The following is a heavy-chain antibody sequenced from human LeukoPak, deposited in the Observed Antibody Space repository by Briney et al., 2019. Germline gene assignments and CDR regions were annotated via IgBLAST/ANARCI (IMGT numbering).Heavy chain of an antibody. CDR1: GLSFSYYV. CDR2: ISSKGDSA. Sequence: GGSLRLSCTASGLSFSYYVMHWVRQAPGKGLECVSAISSKGDSAYYADSVRGRFTISRDNSKNSVYLQLSSLRFEDTAMYYCVKSPHYNDYVFDHWGQGTLVTASS. J-gene: IGHJ4*02. D-gene: IGHD4/OR15-4a*01. CDR3: VKSPHYNDYVFDH. V-gene: IGHV3-64*03.